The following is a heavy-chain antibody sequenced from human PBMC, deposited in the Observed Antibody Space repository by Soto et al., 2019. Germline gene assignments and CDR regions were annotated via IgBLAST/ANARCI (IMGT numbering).Heavy chain of an antibody. J-gene: IGHJ4*02. CDR1: GGSISSSSYY. Sequence: SETLSLTCTVSGGSISSSSYYWGWIRQPPGKGLEWIGSIYYSGSTYYNPSLKSRVTISVDTSKNQFSLKLSSVTAADTAVYYCPRIFRGSGWSHFDYWGQGTLVTVSS. V-gene: IGHV4-39*01. CDR3: PRIFRGSGWSHFDY. D-gene: IGHD6-19*01. CDR2: IYYSGST.